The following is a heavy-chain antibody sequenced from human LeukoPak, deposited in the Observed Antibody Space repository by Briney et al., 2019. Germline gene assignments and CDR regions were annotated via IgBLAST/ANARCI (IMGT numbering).Heavy chain of an antibody. CDR2: VNPNSGDT. J-gene: IGHJ4*02. Sequence: GASVKVSCKASGYTFTGYYIHWVRQAPGQGLEWMGRVNPNSGDTNYAQKFQGRVTMTRDTSISTAYMELSSLRSDDTAVYYCARDYVDFWSEFGHYFDYWGQGTLVTVSS. CDR3: ARDYVDFWSEFGHYFDY. CDR1: GYTFTGYY. V-gene: IGHV1-2*06. D-gene: IGHD3-3*01.